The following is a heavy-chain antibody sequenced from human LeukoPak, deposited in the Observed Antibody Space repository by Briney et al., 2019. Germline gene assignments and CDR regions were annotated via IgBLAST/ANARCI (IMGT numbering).Heavy chain of an antibody. CDR3: ARDHSIDDKSWWLDP. CDR1: GDTFTRNW. V-gene: IGHV1-46*01. Sequence: ASVKVSCKTSGDTFTRNWMHWIRQGPGQGLEWMGVINPTGDYTMYAQKFQGRVIVTRDMSSNTDYMELGSLRSDDTAVYYCARDHSIDDKSWWLDPGGQGTLVTVSS. J-gene: IGHJ5*02. CDR2: INPTGDYT. D-gene: IGHD1-1*01.